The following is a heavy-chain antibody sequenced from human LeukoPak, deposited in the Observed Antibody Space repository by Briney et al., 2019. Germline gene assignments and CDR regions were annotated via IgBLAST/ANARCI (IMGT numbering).Heavy chain of an antibody. CDR2: IYYSGST. V-gene: IGHV4-59*01. J-gene: IGHJ4*02. CDR1: GGSISSYY. D-gene: IGHD3-10*01. Sequence: PSETLSLTCTVSGGSISSYYWSWIRQPPGKGLEWIGYIYYSGSTNYNPSLKSRVTISVDTSKNQFSLKLNSVTAGDTAVYYCARGKEVITMLRGLKPGYYFDYWGQGTLVTVSS. CDR3: ARGKEVITMLRGLKPGYYFDY.